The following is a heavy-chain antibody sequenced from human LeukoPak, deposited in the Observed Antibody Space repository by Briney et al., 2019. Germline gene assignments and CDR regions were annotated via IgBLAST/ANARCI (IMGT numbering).Heavy chain of an antibody. Sequence: PETLSLTCTVSGGSIRSYYWSWIRQPPGKGLEWIGYIHYTGSTNYNPSLKSRVTISVDTSKNQFSLQLSSVTATDTAVYFCARHSSSWYPDYWGQGTLVTVSS. J-gene: IGHJ4*02. CDR2: IHYTGST. CDR3: ARHSSSWYPDY. D-gene: IGHD6-13*01. V-gene: IGHV4-59*08. CDR1: GGSIRSYY.